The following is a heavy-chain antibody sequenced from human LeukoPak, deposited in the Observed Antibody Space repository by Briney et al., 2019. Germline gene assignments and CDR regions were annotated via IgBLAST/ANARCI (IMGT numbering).Heavy chain of an antibody. V-gene: IGHV3-23*01. CDR2: INPSGGNT. D-gene: IGHD3-3*01. CDR3: ARGSGTTHYDFWSGYPVLC. J-gene: IGHJ4*02. Sequence: PGGSLRLSCAASGFTFNNYAMSWVRQAPGKGLEWVPAINPSGGNTDYADSVKGRFTIFRDNAKNSLYLQMNSLRAEDTAVYYCARGSGTTHYDFWSGYPVLCWGQGTLVTVSS. CDR1: GFTFNNYA.